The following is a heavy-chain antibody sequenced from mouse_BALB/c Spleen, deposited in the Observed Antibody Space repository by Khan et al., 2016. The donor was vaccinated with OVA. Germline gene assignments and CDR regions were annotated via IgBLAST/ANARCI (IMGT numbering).Heavy chain of an antibody. CDR2: IWSDGST. Sequence: QMQLEESGPGLVAPSQSLSITCTISGFSLTNYGVHWIRQPPGKGLEWLVVIWSDGSTTYNSALKSRLTITKDNSKSQVFLQMNSLQTDDTVIYFCARQPYYHYNIMDYWGQGTSVTVSS. CDR3: ARQPYYHYNIMDY. D-gene: IGHD2-10*01. CDR1: GFSLTNYG. V-gene: IGHV2-6-1*01. J-gene: IGHJ4*01.